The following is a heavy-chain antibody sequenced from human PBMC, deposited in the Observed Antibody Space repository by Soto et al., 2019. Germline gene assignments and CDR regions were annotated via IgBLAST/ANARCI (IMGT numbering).Heavy chain of an antibody. V-gene: IGHV3-30*18. CDR3: AKDISTVVEHSRQAGGVIYYYHGMDV. D-gene: IGHD3-16*01. J-gene: IGHJ6*02. CDR1: GFTFSSYG. CDR2: ISYDGSNK. Sequence: PGGSLRLSCAASGFTFSSYGMHWVRQAPGKGLEWVAVISYDGSNKYYADSVKGRFTISRDNSKNTLYLQMNSLRAEDTAVYYCAKDISTVVEHSRQAGGVIYYYHGMDVWGQGTTVTVSS.